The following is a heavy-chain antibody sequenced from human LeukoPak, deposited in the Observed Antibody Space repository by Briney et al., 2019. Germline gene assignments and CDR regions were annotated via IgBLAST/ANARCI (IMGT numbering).Heavy chain of an antibody. D-gene: IGHD3-10*01. Sequence: ASVKVSCKASGYTFTGYYMHWVRQAPGQGLEWMGWINPNSGGTNYAQKFQGRVTMTRDTSISTAYMELSRLRSDATAVYYCARGGGWFWATNCFYPWGEKTLVTLSS. V-gene: IGHV1-2*02. J-gene: IGHJ5*02. CDR3: ARGGGWFWATNCFYP. CDR2: INPNSGGT. CDR1: GYTFTGYY.